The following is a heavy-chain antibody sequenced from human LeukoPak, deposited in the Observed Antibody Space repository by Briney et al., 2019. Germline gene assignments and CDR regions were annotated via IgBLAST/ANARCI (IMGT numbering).Heavy chain of an antibody. J-gene: IGHJ6*02. D-gene: IGHD2-21*01. CDR1: GYIFSSNG. V-gene: IGHV1-18*01. CDR2: FSVYNGNT. Sequence: ASGKVSCKASGYIFSSNGISWVRQGPGQGLEWMGWFSVYNGNTNYSQKIQGRVSMTTDTSTSTAYMELRSLRSDDTAVYYCASEWRDCGGGDCYTPSGGMDVWGQGTTVTVSS. CDR3: ASEWRDCGGGDCYTPSGGMDV.